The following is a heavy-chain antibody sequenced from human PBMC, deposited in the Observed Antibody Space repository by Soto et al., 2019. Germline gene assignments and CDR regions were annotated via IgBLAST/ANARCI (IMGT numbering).Heavy chain of an antibody. J-gene: IGHJ3*02. V-gene: IGHV3-23*01. CDR3: AKDFYDYIWGSSAQAFDI. D-gene: IGHD3-16*01. CDR2: ISGSGGST. CDR1: GFTFSSYA. Sequence: GGSLRLSCAASGFTFSSYAMSWVRQAPGKGLEWVSAISGSGGSTYYADSVKGRFTISRDNSKNTLYLQTNSLRAEDTAVYYCAKDFYDYIWGSSAQAFDIWGQGTMVTVSS.